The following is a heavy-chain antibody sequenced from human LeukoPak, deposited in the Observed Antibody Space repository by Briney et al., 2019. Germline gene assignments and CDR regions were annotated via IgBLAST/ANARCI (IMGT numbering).Heavy chain of an antibody. CDR2: IRYDGTSK. Sequence: GGSLRLSCAASGFTFSSSGMHWVRQAPGKGLEWEAFIRYDGTSKYYADSVKGRFTISRDNSKNTVYLQMNRLRAEDTAVYYCAKETRGSYSDYWGQGTLVTVSS. J-gene: IGHJ4*02. D-gene: IGHD1-26*01. CDR1: GFTFSSSG. CDR3: AKETRGSYSDY. V-gene: IGHV3-30*02.